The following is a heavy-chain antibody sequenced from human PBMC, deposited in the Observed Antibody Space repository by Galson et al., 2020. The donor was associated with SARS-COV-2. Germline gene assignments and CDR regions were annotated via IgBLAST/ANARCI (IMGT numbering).Heavy chain of an antibody. CDR1: GFSLSTSGVG. Sequence: SGPTLVKPTQTLTLNCTFSGFSLSTSGVGVGWIRQPPGKALEWLALIYWDDDKRYSPSLNSRLTVTKDTSKNQVVLTMTNVDPADTATYYCAQRSNYYHTFDSWGQGTLVTVSS. J-gene: IGHJ4*02. CDR3: AQRSNYYHTFDS. D-gene: IGHD3-10*01. V-gene: IGHV2-5*02. CDR2: IYWDDDK.